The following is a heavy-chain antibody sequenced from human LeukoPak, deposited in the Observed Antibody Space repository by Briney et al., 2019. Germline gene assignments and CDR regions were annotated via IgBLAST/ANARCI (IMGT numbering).Heavy chain of an antibody. D-gene: IGHD3-10*01. J-gene: IGHJ3*02. Sequence: EASVKVSCKASGYTFTNYGISWVRQAPGQGLEWMGWISVYNGNTNYAQKFQGRVTMTTDTSTSTVYMELSSLRSEDTAVYYCARDYYGSGSYYIGGAFDIWGQGTMVTVSS. CDR1: GYTFTNYG. CDR2: ISVYNGNT. CDR3: ARDYYGSGSYYIGGAFDI. V-gene: IGHV1-18*01.